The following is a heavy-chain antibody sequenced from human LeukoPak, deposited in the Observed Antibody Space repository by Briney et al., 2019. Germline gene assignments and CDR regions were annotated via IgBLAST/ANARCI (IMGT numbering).Heavy chain of an antibody. CDR2: IIPIFGTA. CDR1: GGTFSSYA. J-gene: IGHJ6*04. D-gene: IGHD2-2*01. V-gene: IGHV1-69*01. Sequence: GASVKVSCKASGGTFSSYAISWVRQAPGQGLEWMGGIIPIFGTANYAQKFQGRVTITADESTSTAYMELSSPRSEDTAVYYCARVGYCSSTSCYYYYYGMDVWGKGTTVTVSS. CDR3: ARVGYCSSTSCYYYYYGMDV.